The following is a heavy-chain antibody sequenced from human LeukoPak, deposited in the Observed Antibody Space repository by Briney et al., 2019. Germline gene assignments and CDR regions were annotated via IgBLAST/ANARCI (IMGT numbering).Heavy chain of an antibody. D-gene: IGHD5-18*01. CDR2: IYYNGST. CDR1: GGSISSSSYH. CDR3: ARPRGYSYDFRFWGIDY. J-gene: IGHJ4*02. V-gene: IGHV4-39*01. Sequence: SETLSLTCTVSGGSISSSSYHWGWIRQPPGKGLEWIGSIYYNGSTYNNPSLKSRVTISADTSKNQFSLRLSSVTAADTAVYYCARPRGYSYDFRFWGIDYWGQGTLVTVSS.